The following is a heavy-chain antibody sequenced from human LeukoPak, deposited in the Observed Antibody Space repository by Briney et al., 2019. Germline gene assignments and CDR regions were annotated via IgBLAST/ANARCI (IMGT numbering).Heavy chain of an antibody. V-gene: IGHV3-66*01. Sequence: GGSLRLSCAASGFTVSSNYMSWVRQAPGKGLEWVSVIYSGGSTYYADSVKGRFTISRDNSKNTLYLQMNSLRAEDTAVYYCARDLRYFDWLLSHYYYYYGIDVWGQGTTVTVSS. CDR3: ARDLRYFDWLLSHYYYYYGIDV. CDR1: GFTVSSNY. D-gene: IGHD3-9*01. J-gene: IGHJ6*02. CDR2: IYSGGST.